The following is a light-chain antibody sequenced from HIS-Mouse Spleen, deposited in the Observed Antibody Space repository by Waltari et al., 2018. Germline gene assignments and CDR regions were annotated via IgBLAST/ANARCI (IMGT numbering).Light chain of an antibody. V-gene: IGLV1-44*01. CDR3: AIWYSSTWV. Sequence: QSVLTQPPSASGTPGQRVTISCSGSSSNTGSNTVNWYQQLPGTAPKLLIYSNNQRPSGVPDRFSGSKYGTSASLAISGLQSEDEADYYCAIWYSSTWVFGGGTKLTVL. CDR2: SNN. J-gene: IGLJ3*02. CDR1: SSNTGSNT.